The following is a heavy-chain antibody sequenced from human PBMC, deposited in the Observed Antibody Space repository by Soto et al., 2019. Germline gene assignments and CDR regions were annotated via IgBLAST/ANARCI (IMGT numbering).Heavy chain of an antibody. Sequence: SETLSLTCAVYGGSFSGYYWSWIRQPPGKGLEWIGEINHSGSTNYNPSLKSRVTISVDTSKNQFSLKLSSVTAADTAVYYCAGLDDSSGYYYYFDYWGQGTLATVSS. V-gene: IGHV4-34*01. J-gene: IGHJ4*02. CDR2: INHSGST. CDR1: GGSFSGYY. CDR3: AGLDDSSGYYYYFDY. D-gene: IGHD3-22*01.